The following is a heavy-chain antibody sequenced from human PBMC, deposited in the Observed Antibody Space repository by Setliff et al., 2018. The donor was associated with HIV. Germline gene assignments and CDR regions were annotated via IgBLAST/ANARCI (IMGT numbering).Heavy chain of an antibody. CDR3: ARDYYINIPIPFDAYDI. V-gene: IGHV4-4*07. CDR2: IYDDETT. Sequence: SETLSLTCSVSGISVSENYWSWIRQPVGGGLEWIGRIYDDETTDYNPSLRSRVTMSLDTSQNEFSLRLFSVTAADTAVYFCARDYYINIPIPFDAYDIWGQGTTVTVSS. CDR1: GISVSENY. J-gene: IGHJ3*02. D-gene: IGHD3-10*01.